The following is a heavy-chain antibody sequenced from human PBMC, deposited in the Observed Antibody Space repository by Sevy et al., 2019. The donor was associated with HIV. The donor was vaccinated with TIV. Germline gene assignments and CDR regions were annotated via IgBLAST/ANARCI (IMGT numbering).Heavy chain of an antibody. D-gene: IGHD6-6*01. Sequence: QAGGSLRLSCAASGFTFSSYGMHLVRQAPGKGLEWVAFIQYDGSNKYYADSVKGRFTVPRDSSKNTRYLQLNSLRGDDTAVYCCAKDGTGFVAAPYNWFDPWGQGTLVTVSS. V-gene: IGHV3-30*02. CDR3: AKDGTGFVAAPYNWFDP. CDR2: IQYDGSNK. J-gene: IGHJ5*02. CDR1: GFTFSSYG.